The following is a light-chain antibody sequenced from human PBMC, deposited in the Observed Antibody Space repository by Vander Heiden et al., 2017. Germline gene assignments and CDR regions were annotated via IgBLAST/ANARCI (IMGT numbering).Light chain of an antibody. CDR2: GAS. J-gene: IGKJ1*01. CDR3: QQYGSSAWT. Sequence: EIVFTQSPGTLSLSPGARASLSCRASQSVSSSYLAWYQQKPGQAPRLLISGASSRATGIPDRFSGSGSGTDFTLTISRLEPEDFAVYYCQQYGSSAWTFGQGTKVEIK. V-gene: IGKV3-20*01. CDR1: QSVSSSY.